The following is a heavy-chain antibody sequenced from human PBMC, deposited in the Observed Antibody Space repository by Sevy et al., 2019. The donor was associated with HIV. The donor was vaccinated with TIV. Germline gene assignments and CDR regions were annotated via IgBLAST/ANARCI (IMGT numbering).Heavy chain of an antibody. D-gene: IGHD7-27*01. Sequence: GGSLRLSCAASAFTFSSYARSWVRQAPGKGLEWVSAISGRGGSTYYADSVKGRFTISRDNSKNTLYLQMNSLRAEDTAVYYCAKSGLGFSFAKYYYYYGMDVWGQGTTVTVSS. CDR2: ISGRGGST. CDR3: AKSGLGFSFAKYYYYYGMDV. J-gene: IGHJ6*02. V-gene: IGHV3-23*01. CDR1: AFTFSSYA.